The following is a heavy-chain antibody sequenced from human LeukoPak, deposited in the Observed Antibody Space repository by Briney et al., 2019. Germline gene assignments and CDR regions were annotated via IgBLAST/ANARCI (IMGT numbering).Heavy chain of an antibody. J-gene: IGHJ4*02. D-gene: IGHD1/OR15-1a*01. Sequence: GGSLRLSCAASGFTFRNYEMNWVRQAPGKGLEWAAVVTCDGNTTFYSDSVKGRFAISRDNSKNTLYLEMNSLRAEDTAVYYSARFRAATTRFDYWGQGALVTVSS. V-gene: IGHV3-30*09. CDR3: ARFRAATTRFDY. CDR2: VTCDGNTT. CDR1: GFTFRNYE.